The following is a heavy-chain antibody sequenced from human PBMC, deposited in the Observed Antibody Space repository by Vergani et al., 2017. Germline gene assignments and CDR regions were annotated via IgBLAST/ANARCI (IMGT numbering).Heavy chain of an antibody. CDR3: ARHGAGVXYDY. CDR2: IYPGDFDT. D-gene: IGHD3-22*01. V-gene: IGHV5-51*01. J-gene: IGHJ4*02. Sequence: EVQLVQSGAEVKKSGESLKISCKASGYSFTNYWISWVRQMPGKGLEWVAIIYPGDFDTRISPSFQGQVTISADRSISTAYLQWSRLKASDTAMYYCARHGAGVXYDYWGQGTLVTVSS. CDR1: GYSFTNYW.